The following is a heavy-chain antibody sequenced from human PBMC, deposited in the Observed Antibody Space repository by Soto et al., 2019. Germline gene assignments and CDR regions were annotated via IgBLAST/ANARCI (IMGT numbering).Heavy chain of an antibody. CDR3: ARQSGYSTSWYYFDS. CDR1: GYTFTSQW. V-gene: IGHV5-51*01. Sequence: PGESLKISCKGSGYTFTSQWIGWVRQMPGKGLEWMGIVYPGDSDTRYSPSFQGQVTISADKSINTAYLQWRSLKASDTGIYYCARQSGYSTSWYYFDSWGHGTLVTAPQ. CDR2: VYPGDSDT. D-gene: IGHD6-13*01. J-gene: IGHJ4*01.